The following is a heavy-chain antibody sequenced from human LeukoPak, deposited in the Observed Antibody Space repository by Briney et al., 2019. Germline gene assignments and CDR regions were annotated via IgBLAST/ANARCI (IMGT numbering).Heavy chain of an antibody. CDR3: AKASDYDFWSGSSTGGDY. Sequence: GGSLRLSCAASGFTFSSYAMSWVRKAPGKGLEWVSAISGSGGSTYYADSVKGRFTISRDNSKNTLYLQMNSLRAEDTAVYYCAKASDYDFWSGSSTGGDYWGQGTLVTVSS. V-gene: IGHV3-23*01. CDR1: GFTFSSYA. D-gene: IGHD3-3*01. J-gene: IGHJ4*02. CDR2: ISGSGGST.